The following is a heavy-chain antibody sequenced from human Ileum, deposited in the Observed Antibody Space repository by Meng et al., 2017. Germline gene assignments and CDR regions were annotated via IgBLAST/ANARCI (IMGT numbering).Heavy chain of an antibody. V-gene: IGHV3-30*04. Sequence: GGSLRLSCAASGISFSGYALHWVRQTPGKGLEGVAVISHDGTERYADAVKDRFSISRDDPKNTLFLQMNSLRAEDTGVYYCARVGIGDRLGNGFDPWGQGTRVTVSS. CDR2: ISHDGTER. D-gene: IGHD3-3*01. J-gene: IGHJ5*02. CDR1: GISFSGYA. CDR3: ARVGIGDRLGNGFDP.